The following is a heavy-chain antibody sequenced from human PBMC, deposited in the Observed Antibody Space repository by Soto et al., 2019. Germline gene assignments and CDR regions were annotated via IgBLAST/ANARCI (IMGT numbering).Heavy chain of an antibody. V-gene: IGHV1-24*01. CDR2: FDPEDGET. Sequence: GASVKVSCKVSGYTLTELSMHWVRQAPGKGLEWMGGFDPEDGETIYARKFQGRVTMTEDTSTDTAYMELSSLRSEDTAVYYWATPSVLYQLPAKVYYYYYGMDVWGQGTTVTVSS. CDR1: GYTLTELS. CDR3: ATPSVLYQLPAKVYYYYYGMDV. J-gene: IGHJ6*02. D-gene: IGHD2-2*01.